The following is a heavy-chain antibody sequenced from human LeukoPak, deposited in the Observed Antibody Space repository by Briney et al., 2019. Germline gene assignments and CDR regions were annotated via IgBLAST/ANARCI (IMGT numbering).Heavy chain of an antibody. CDR2: IYYNGNT. Sequence: SETLSLTCTVSGGSFSNNNYYWAWIRQPPGKRLEWIGRIYYNGNTYYNPSLRSRVTISVDTSKNQFSLRLSSVTAADTALYYCARSIGATEATSFDYWGQGTLVPVSS. CDR1: GGSFSNNNYY. J-gene: IGHJ4*02. V-gene: IGHV4-39*01. CDR3: ARSIGATEATSFDY. D-gene: IGHD1-1*01.